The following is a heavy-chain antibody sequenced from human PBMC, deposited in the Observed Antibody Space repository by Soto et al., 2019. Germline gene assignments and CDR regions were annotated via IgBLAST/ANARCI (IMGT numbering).Heavy chain of an antibody. V-gene: IGHV4-4*07. D-gene: IGHD2-21*01. CDR2: IFADGNT. CDR1: GASISTSY. J-gene: IGHJ4*02. Sequence: SETLSLTCVVSGASISTSYWSWVRQPAGKRLQWIGRIFADGNTNSSPSLKGRVSMAIDKSQNQISLQLASVTAADTATYYCARDIIVALDYWGQGAQVTVSS. CDR3: ARDIIVALDY.